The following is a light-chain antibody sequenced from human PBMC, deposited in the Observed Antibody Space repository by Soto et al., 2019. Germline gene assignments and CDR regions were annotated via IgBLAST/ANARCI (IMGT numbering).Light chain of an antibody. CDR2: ASS. J-gene: IGKJ5*01. CDR3: QLYGISPH. CDR1: QSRGSNF. V-gene: IGKV3-20*01. Sequence: EVMLKQSPGTLSLSTEERATVSCKTSQSRGSNFLAWYQHKPGQAPRLLIYASSNRATGIPDRFSGSASGTDFTLTINRLETEDFTVYYCQLYGISPHFGQGTRLEIK.